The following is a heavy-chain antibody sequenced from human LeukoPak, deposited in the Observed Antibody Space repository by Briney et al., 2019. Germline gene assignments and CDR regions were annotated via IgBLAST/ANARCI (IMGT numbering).Heavy chain of an antibody. CDR2: IYSGGST. J-gene: IGHJ4*02. V-gene: IGHV3-53*01. CDR1: GFTVSSNY. CDR3: ARDPTDTAWGDY. Sequence: GRSLRLSCAASGFTVSSNYMSWVRQAPGKGLEWVSVIYSGGSTYYADSVKGRFTISRDNSKNTLYLQMNSLRAEDTAVYYCARDPTDTAWGDYWGQGTLVTVSS. D-gene: IGHD5-18*01.